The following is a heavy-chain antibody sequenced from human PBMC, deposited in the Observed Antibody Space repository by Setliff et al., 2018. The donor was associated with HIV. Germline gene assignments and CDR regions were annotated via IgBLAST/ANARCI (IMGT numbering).Heavy chain of an antibody. V-gene: IGHV1-69*13. J-gene: IGHJ4*02. CDR2: IIPIFGTA. D-gene: IGHD3-22*01. CDR1: GGTFSSYA. Sequence: ASVKVSCKASGGTFSSYAISWVRQAPGQGLEWMGGIIPIFGTANYAQKFQGRVTITADESTSTAYMELSSLRSDDTAVYYCARGMDYYDTSGYYQYYFDYWGQGTLVTVSS. CDR3: ARGMDYYDTSGYYQYYFDY.